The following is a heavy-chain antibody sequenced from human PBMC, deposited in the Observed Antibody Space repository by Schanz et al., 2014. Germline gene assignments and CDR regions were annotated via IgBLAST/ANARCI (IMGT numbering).Heavy chain of an antibody. CDR1: GFTFSSYG. CDR2: IWYDGSNK. CDR3: ARDHTTESYYAAGPPIDY. J-gene: IGHJ4*02. D-gene: IGHD1-26*01. Sequence: QVQLVESGGGVVQPGRSLRLSCAASGFTFSSYGMHWVRQAPGKGLEWVAVIWYDGSNKYYADSVKGRFTISRDNSKNTLFLPMNSLRAEDTAVYYCARDHTTESYYAAGPPIDYWGQGTLLTVSS. V-gene: IGHV3-33*01.